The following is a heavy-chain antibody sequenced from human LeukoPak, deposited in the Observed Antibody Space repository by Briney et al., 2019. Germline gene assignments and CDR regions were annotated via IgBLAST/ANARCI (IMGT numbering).Heavy chain of an antibody. CDR2: ICYSGST. D-gene: IGHD6-19*01. CDR3: ARDSSGWGNDAFDI. CDR1: GGSISSGGYY. Sequence: PSETLSLTCTVSGGSISSGGYYWSWIRQHPGKGLEWIGYICYSGSTYYNPSLKSRVTISVDTSKNQFSLKLSSVTAADTAVHYCARDSSGWGNDAFDIWGQGTMVTVSS. V-gene: IGHV4-31*03. J-gene: IGHJ3*02.